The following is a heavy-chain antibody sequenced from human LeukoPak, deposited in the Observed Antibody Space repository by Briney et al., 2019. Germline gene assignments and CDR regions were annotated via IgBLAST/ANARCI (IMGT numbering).Heavy chain of an antibody. D-gene: IGHD3-22*01. CDR2: ISGSGGST. J-gene: IGHJ6*02. CDR1: GFTFSSYA. Sequence: PGGSLRLSCAASGFTFSSYAMSWVRQAPGKGREGGSAISGSGGSTYYADSVKGRFTISRHNSKNTTYLQMNSLIAEDTAVYYCAKDHNPNYYDSSAYTFRLYYGMDVWGQGTTVTVSS. V-gene: IGHV3-23*01. CDR3: AKDHNPNYYDSSAYTFRLYYGMDV.